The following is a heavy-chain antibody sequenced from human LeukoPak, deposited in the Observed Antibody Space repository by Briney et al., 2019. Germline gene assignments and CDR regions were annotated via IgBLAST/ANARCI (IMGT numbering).Heavy chain of an antibody. CDR1: GFTFSSYG. J-gene: IGHJ6*03. D-gene: IGHD4-17*01. CDR2: ISGSGGST. V-gene: IGHV3-23*01. Sequence: GGSLRLSCAASGFTFSSYGMSWVRQAPGKGLEWVSSISGSGGSTYYADSVKGRFTISRDNSKNTLYLQMNSLRAEETAVYYCATSSTTGYYYMDVWGKGTTVTISS. CDR3: ATSSTTGYYYMDV.